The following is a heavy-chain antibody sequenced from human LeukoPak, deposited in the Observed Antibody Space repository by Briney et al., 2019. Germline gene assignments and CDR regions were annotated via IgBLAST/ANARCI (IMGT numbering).Heavy chain of an antibody. CDR1: GFTFSNYE. J-gene: IGHJ3*02. CDR3: AKLTGGPNPQDGFDT. V-gene: IGHV3-48*03. CDR2: ISSSGSNT. D-gene: IGHD2-15*01. Sequence: GGSLRLSCAASGFTFSNYEMNWVRPAPGKGREWVSFISSSGSNTYYADSVKGRFTISRDNAKNSLYLQMNTLRAEDTAVYHCAKLTGGPNPQDGFDTWGQGTMVTVSS.